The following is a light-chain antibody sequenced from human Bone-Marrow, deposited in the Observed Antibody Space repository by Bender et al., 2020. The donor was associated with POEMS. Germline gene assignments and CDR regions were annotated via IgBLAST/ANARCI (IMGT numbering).Light chain of an antibody. Sequence: QSALTQPPSASGSPGQSVTISCTGTSSDVGGSNYVSWYQQHPGKVPKVMIYEDTKRPSGVSDRFSGSKSGNTASLTISGLQAEDEADYYCFSYAASSTFIFGGGTKLTVL. CDR1: SSDVGGSNY. V-gene: IGLV2-8*01. CDR3: FSYAASSTFI. CDR2: EDT. J-gene: IGLJ2*01.